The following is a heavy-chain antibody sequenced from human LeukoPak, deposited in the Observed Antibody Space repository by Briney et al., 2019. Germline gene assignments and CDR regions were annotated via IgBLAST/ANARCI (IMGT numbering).Heavy chain of an antibody. Sequence: GSLRLSCATSGFTFSSYGILWVRQAPGKGLEWVAVIWYDGSNKYYADSVKGRFTISRDQPKNTAYLQMNNVRVEDTAVYYCARLGSGWSIDYWGQGTLVTVSS. CDR1: GFTFSSYG. CDR2: IWYDGSNK. J-gene: IGHJ4*02. CDR3: ARLGSGWSIDY. D-gene: IGHD6-19*01. V-gene: IGHV3-33*01.